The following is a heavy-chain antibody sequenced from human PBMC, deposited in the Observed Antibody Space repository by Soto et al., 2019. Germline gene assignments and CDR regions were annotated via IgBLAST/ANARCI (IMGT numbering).Heavy chain of an antibody. D-gene: IGHD6-13*01. J-gene: IGHJ5*02. CDR2: IYYSGST. CDR1: GGSISSGDYY. Sequence: QVQLQESGPGLVKPSQTLSLTCTVSGGSISSGDYYWSWIRQPPGKGLEWIGYIYYSGSTYYNPSLTSRCTISVDTPKSHFSLKLRSVTAADTAVYYCARERPDGSRLDPWGQGTLVTVSS. CDR3: ARERPDGSRLDP. V-gene: IGHV4-30-4*01.